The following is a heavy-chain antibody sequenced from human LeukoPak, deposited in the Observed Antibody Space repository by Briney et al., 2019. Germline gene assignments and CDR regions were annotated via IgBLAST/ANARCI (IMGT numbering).Heavy chain of an antibody. D-gene: IGHD6-19*01. CDR3: ARGSSGWYYFDY. CDR2: IIPIFGTA. J-gene: IGHJ4*02. V-gene: IGHV1-69*06. Sequence: GASVKVSCKASGGTFSSYAISWVRQAPGQGLEWTGGIIPIFGTANYAQKFQGRVTITADKSTSTAYMELSSLRSEDTAVYYCARGSSGWYYFDYWGQGTLVTVSS. CDR1: GGTFSSYA.